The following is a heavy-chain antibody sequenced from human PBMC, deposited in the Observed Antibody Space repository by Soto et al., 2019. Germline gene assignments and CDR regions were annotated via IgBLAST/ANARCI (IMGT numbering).Heavy chain of an antibody. CDR1: GYTFTSYD. D-gene: IGHD5-18*01. V-gene: IGHV1-8*01. CDR2: MNPNSGNT. CDR3: ARGIQLWLFGRGQYYYGMDV. J-gene: IGHJ6*02. Sequence: QVPLVQSGAEVKKPGASVKVSCKASGYTFTSYDINWVRQATGQGLEWMGWMNPNSGNTGYAQKFQGRVTMTRNTSISTAYMELSSLRSEDTAVYYCARGIQLWLFGRGQYYYGMDVWGQGTTVTVSS.